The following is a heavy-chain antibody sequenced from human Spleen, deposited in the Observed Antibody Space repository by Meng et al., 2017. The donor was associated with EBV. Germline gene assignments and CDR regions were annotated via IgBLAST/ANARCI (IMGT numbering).Heavy chain of an antibody. D-gene: IGHD2-21*01. V-gene: IGHV4-61*01. CDR1: GGSISSRNYD. Sequence: QARRRESGPGMVKSSDTLALTCTFSGGSISSRNYDWNWSRQPPGKGLEWIGYIYYSGSTNDNPSLKSRVTIFVDTSKNQFSLKLNSVTAADTAVYYCARGKIDWGQGTLVTVSS. J-gene: IGHJ4*02. CDR3: ARGKID. CDR2: IYYSGST.